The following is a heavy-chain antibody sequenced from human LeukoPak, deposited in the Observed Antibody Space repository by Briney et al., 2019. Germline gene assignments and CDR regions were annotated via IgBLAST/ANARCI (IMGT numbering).Heavy chain of an antibody. Sequence: GGSLRLSCAASGFTFSSYGMHWVRQAPGKGLEWVAVISYDGSNKYYADSVKGRFTISRDNSKNTLYLQMNSLRAEDTAVYYCARPSGSEVCWGQGTLVTVSS. V-gene: IGHV3-30*03. D-gene: IGHD6-19*01. CDR2: ISYDGSNK. CDR3: ARPSGSEVC. J-gene: IGHJ4*02. CDR1: GFTFSSYG.